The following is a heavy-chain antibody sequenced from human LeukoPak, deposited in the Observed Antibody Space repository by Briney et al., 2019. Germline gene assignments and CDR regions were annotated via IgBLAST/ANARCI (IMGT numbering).Heavy chain of an antibody. Sequence: PSETLSLTCTVSGGSISSYYWSWIRQPPGKGLEWIGYIYYSGSTNYNPSLKSRVTISVDTSKNQFSLKLSSVTAADTAVYYCARDFYDFWSGSSLYYMDVWGKGTTVTVSS. V-gene: IGHV4-59*01. CDR3: ARDFYDFWSGSSLYYMDV. D-gene: IGHD3-3*01. J-gene: IGHJ6*03. CDR2: IYYSGST. CDR1: GGSISSYY.